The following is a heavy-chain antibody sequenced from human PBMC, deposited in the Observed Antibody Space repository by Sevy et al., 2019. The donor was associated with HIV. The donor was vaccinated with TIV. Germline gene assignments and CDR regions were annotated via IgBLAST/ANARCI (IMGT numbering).Heavy chain of an antibody. Sequence: GGSLRLSCAASGFTFSTYNMNWVRQAPGKGLEWVSCISSSSTYIYYADSVKGRFTISRDNAKNSLYLQMNSLRAEDTAVYYCARDLVLPATTDYYYYGMDVWGQGTTVTVSS. D-gene: IGHD2-15*01. CDR1: GFTFSTYN. CDR2: ISSSSTYI. CDR3: ARDLVLPATTDYYYYGMDV. J-gene: IGHJ6*02. V-gene: IGHV3-21*01.